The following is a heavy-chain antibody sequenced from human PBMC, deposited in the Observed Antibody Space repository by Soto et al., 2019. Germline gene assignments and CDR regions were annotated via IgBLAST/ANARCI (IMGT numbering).Heavy chain of an antibody. CDR3: ARIWLERPGAYYYYGMDV. V-gene: IGHV2-26*01. CDR1: GFSLSNARMG. D-gene: IGHD1-1*01. Sequence: QVTLKESGPVLVKPTEPLTLTCTVSGFSLSNARMGVSWIRQPPGKALEWLAHIFSNDEKSYSTSLKSRLTISKDPTKSQVVLTMTNMDPVDTATYYCARIWLERPGAYYYYGMDVWGQGTTVTVSS. CDR2: IFSNDEK. J-gene: IGHJ6*02.